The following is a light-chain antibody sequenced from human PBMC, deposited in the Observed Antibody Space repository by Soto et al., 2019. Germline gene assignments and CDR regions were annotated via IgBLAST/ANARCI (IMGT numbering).Light chain of an antibody. CDR2: EVS. V-gene: IGLV2-14*01. CDR3: SSYTSSSTLV. Sequence: SALAQPASVDGSPGQSITISCTGTSSDVGGYNYVSWYQQHPGKAPKLMIYEVSNRPSGVSNRFSGSKSGNTASLTISGLQAEDEADYYCSSYTSSSTLVFGTGTKVTAL. CDR1: SSDVGGYNY. J-gene: IGLJ1*01.